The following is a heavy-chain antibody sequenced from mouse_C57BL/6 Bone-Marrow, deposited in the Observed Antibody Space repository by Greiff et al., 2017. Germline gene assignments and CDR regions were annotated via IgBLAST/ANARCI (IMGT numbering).Heavy chain of an antibody. V-gene: IGHV14-1*01. J-gene: IGHJ4*01. CDR1: GFNIKDYY. Sequence: VQLQQSGAELVRPGASVKLSCTASGFNIKDYYMHWVKQRPEQGLEWIGRIDPEDGDTEYAPKFQGKATMTADTSSNTAYLQLSSLTSEDSAVYYCARWAVGSSSLYAMDYWGQGTSVTVSS. CDR2: IDPEDGDT. D-gene: IGHD1-1*01. CDR3: ARWAVGSSSLYAMDY.